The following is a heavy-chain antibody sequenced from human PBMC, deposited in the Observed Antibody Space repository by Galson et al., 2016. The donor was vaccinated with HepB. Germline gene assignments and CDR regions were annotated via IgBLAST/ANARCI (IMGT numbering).Heavy chain of an antibody. J-gene: IGHJ4*02. D-gene: IGHD4-11*01. Sequence: SLTLSCAASGFIFSDYGMHWVRQARGKGLERVAVIWNAGSNKYYADSVKGRFTISRDKSNNTLFLQMDSLGAEDTAIYYCAKDYHDYSNYGHFDYWGQGTLVTVSS. CDR2: IWNAGSNK. CDR1: GFIFSDYG. CDR3: AKDYHDYSNYGHFDY. V-gene: IGHV3-33*03.